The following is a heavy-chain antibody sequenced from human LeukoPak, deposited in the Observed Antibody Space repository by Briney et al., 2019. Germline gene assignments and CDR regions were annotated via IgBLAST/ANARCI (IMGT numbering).Heavy chain of an antibody. CDR1: GFTFSDYS. Sequence: RGSLRLSCAASGFTFSDYSIICIRQAPRGRLEWVSYINSSAGYTNHADSVKGRFTNSRDNAKNSLYLQMNSRRAEDTAVYYCARADSTAWFDDWGQGIKVTVSS. V-gene: IGHV3-11*05. CDR2: INSSAGYT. J-gene: IGHJ4*02. D-gene: IGHD2-2*01. CDR3: ARADSTAWFDD.